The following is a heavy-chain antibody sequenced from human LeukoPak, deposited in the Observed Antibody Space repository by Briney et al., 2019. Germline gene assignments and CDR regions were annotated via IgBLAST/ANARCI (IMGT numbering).Heavy chain of an antibody. Sequence: GGSLRLSCAASGFTFSSHPMNWVRQAPGKGLEWVAVIANDGRFTHYADFVKGRFTISRDNSKSTLEMQMNSLRAEDTALYYCVKEANGFDMWGLGTMVTVSS. CDR1: GFTFSSHP. D-gene: IGHD2-8*01. J-gene: IGHJ3*02. V-gene: IGHV3-30*04. CDR2: IANDGRFT. CDR3: VKEANGFDM.